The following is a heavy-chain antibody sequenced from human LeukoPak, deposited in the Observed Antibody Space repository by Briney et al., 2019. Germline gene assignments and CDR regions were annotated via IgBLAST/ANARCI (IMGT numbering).Heavy chain of an antibody. CDR2: INSRSTYI. J-gene: IGHJ4*02. V-gene: IGHV3-21*01. CDR1: GLIFSNYE. D-gene: IGHD3-10*01. Sequence: PGGSLRLSCAASGLIFSNYEMNWVRQTPGKGLEWVSSINSRSTYIYYPDSVKGRFTISRDNAKNSLYLQMSSLRAEDTAVYYCVRVSLGNDYGSGSYDYWGQGTLVTVSS. CDR3: VRVSLGNDYGSGSYDY.